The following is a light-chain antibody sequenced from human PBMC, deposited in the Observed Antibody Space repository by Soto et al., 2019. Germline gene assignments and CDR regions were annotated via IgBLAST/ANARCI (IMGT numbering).Light chain of an antibody. CDR2: AAS. Sequence: DIQMTQSPSSVSASIGDRVTVTCRASRGISNCLAWYQQKPGKAPKFLISAASSLQSGVPSRFSGRGSEKDFALTLSSLQPEDFASDYCYQAYSFPITFGQVTRLEI. J-gene: IGKJ5*01. V-gene: IGKV1-12*01. CDR3: YQAYSFPIT. CDR1: RGISNC.